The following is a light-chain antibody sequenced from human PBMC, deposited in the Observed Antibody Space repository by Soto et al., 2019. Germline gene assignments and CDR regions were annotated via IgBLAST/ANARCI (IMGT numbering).Light chain of an antibody. CDR2: KAS. CDR3: QQFHSYTIT. J-gene: IGKJ5*01. CDR1: QTIDSW. Sequence: DIQRTQSPSTLSASVGDRVTINCRASQTIDSWLAWYQKRPGKHPNLMIYKASTLASGVPSRFSGIVSGTEFTLTLNRLQPDDCATYDGQQFHSYTITFCPVTRLEIK. V-gene: IGKV1-5*03.